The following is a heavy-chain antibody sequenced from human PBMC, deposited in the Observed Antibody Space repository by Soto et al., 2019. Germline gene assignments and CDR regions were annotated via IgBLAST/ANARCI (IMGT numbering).Heavy chain of an antibody. CDR1: GYTFTSYG. CDR3: ARGDYYDSSGYYHFDS. V-gene: IGHV1-18*01. Sequence: ASVKVSCKASGYTFTSYGLSWVRQARGQRLEWMGWIGVDNDNTNYAQKFQERVTMTTDTSTSTAYMELSSLRSDDTAVYYCARGDYYDSSGYYHFDSWGQGTLVTVSS. D-gene: IGHD3-22*01. CDR2: IGVDNDNT. J-gene: IGHJ4*02.